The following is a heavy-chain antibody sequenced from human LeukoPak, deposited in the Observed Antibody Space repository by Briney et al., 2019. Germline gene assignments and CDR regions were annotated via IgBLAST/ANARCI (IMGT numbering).Heavy chain of an antibody. V-gene: IGHV4-39*01. CDR2: IYYSGST. Sequence: PSETLSLTCTVSGGSISSSSYYWGWIRQPPGKGLEWIGSIYYSGSTYYNPSLKSRVTISVQTSKNQFSLKLRSVTAADTAVYYCASRYYDSSGYYFDYWGQGTLVTVSS. J-gene: IGHJ4*02. CDR1: GGSISSSSYY. D-gene: IGHD3-22*01. CDR3: ASRYYDSSGYYFDY.